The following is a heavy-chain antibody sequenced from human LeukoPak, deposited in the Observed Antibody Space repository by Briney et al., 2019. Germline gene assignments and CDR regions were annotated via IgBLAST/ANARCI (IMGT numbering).Heavy chain of an antibody. CDR2: IYYSGST. D-gene: IGHD3-10*01. CDR3: ARRGGFGNHNWFDP. Sequence: SETLSLTCTVSGGPISSYYWSWIRQPPGKGLEWIGYIYYSGSTNYNPSLKSRVTISVDTSKNQFSLKLSSVTAADTAVYYCARRGGFGNHNWFDPWGQGTLVTVSS. V-gene: IGHV4-59*01. CDR1: GGPISSYY. J-gene: IGHJ5*02.